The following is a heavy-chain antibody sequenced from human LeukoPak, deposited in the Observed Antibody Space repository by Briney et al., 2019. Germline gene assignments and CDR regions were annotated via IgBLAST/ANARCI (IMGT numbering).Heavy chain of an antibody. Sequence: ASVKLSCKASGYTFPNYYMHWVRQAPGQGLEWMGLINPSGGSTTYAQKFQGRVTMTRDTSTSTVYMELSSLRSEDTAVYYCARKMIVANWFDPWGQGTLVTVSS. CDR3: ARKMIVANWFDP. CDR1: GYTFPNYY. CDR2: INPSGGST. D-gene: IGHD3-22*01. V-gene: IGHV1-46*01. J-gene: IGHJ5*02.